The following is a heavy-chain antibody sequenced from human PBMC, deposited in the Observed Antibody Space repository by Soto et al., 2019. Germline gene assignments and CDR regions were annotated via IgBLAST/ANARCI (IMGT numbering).Heavy chain of an antibody. D-gene: IGHD6-19*01. CDR1: GFTFDAFY. CDR3: VRDRRQWRL. J-gene: IGHJ4*02. CDR2: IKQDGSET. Sequence: VQLVQSGGGLVQPGESLRLSCVVSGFTFDAFYMSWVRQAPGKGLEWVSNIKQDGSETDYVDSVKGRFTISRDNAKPSLYLQMNNLRVEDTAVFYCVRDRRQWRLWGPGNRVTVPS. V-gene: IGHV3-7*04.